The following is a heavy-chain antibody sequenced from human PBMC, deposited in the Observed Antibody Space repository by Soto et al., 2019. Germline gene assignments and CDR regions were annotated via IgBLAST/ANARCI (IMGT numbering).Heavy chain of an antibody. V-gene: IGHV1-2*04. Sequence: ASVKVSCKASGYTFTGYYMHWVRQAPGQGLEWMGWINPNSGGTNYAQKFQGWVTMTRDTSISTAYMELSSLRSEDTAVYYCARVIDEGAAAETDLYYYYGMDVWGQGTTVTVSS. CDR3: ARVIDEGAAAETDLYYYYGMDV. CDR1: GYTFTGYY. D-gene: IGHD6-13*01. CDR2: INPNSGGT. J-gene: IGHJ6*02.